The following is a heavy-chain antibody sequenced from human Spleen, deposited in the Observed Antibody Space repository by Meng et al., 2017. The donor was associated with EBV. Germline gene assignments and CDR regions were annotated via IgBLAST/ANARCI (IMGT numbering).Heavy chain of an antibody. D-gene: IGHD4-17*01. J-gene: IGHJ4*02. CDR2: INSDGSST. CDR3: ARDKVDGDYVFDY. V-gene: IGHV3-74*01. CDR1: GFTFSSYW. Sequence: EVQLVESXXGLVQPGGXLRVSCAASGFTFSSYWMHWVRQAPGKGLVWVSRINSDGSSTSYADSVKGRFTISRDNAKNTLYLQMNSLRAEDTAVYYCARDKVDGDYVFDYWGQGTLVTVSS.